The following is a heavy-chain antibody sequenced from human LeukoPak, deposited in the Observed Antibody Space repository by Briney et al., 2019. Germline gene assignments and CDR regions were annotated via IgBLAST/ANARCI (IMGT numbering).Heavy chain of an antibody. CDR2: IYYSGST. CDR1: GGSISSSSYY. D-gene: IGHD5-24*01. J-gene: IGHJ4*02. CDR3: ARREMALRATDY. Sequence: SETLSLTCTVSGGSISSSSYYWGWIRQPPGKGLEWIGSIYYSGSTYYNPSLKSRVTISVDTFKNQFSLKLSSVTAADTAVYYCARREMALRATDYWGQGTLVTVSS. V-gene: IGHV4-39*01.